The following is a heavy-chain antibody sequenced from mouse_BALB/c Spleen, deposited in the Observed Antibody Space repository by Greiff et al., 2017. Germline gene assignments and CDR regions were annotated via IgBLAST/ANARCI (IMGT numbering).Heavy chain of an antibody. V-gene: IGHV3-8*02. Sequence: EVQLQESGPSLVKPSQTLSLTCSVTGDSITSGYWNWIRKFPGNKLEYMGYISYSGSTYYNPSLKSRISITRDTSKNQYYLQLNSVTTEDTATYYCARGYDYDVGGFDYWGQGTTLTVSS. CDR2: ISYSGST. CDR3: ARGYDYDVGGFDY. J-gene: IGHJ2*01. CDR1: GDSITSGY. D-gene: IGHD2-4*01.